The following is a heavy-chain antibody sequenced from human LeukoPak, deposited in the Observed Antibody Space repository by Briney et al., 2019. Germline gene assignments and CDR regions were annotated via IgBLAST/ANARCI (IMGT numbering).Heavy chain of an antibody. V-gene: IGHV4-59*08. J-gene: IGHJ5*02. Sequence: SETLSLTCTVSGGSISSYYWSWIRQPPGKGLEWIGYIYYSGSTNYNPSLKSRVTISVDTSKNQFSLKLSSVTAADTAVYYCARQGNTMVRGVIKGNWFDPWGQGTLITVSS. CDR1: GGSISSYY. CDR2: IYYSGST. D-gene: IGHD3-10*01. CDR3: ARQGNTMVRGVIKGNWFDP.